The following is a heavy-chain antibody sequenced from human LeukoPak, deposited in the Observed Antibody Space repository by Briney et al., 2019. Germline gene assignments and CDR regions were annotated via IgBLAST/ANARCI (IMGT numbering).Heavy chain of an antibody. J-gene: IGHJ4*02. D-gene: IGHD1-1*01. CDR1: GFTFSDYD. CDR3: ARVAKERVGGVHYFDY. V-gene: IGHV3-13*01. CDR2: IGTAGDT. Sequence: PGGSLRLSCAASGFTFSDYDMHWVRQPTGKGLEWVAAIGTAGDTYYTGSVKGRFTISRENAKNSLYLQMNSLRAGDTAVYYCARVAKERVGGVHYFDYWGQGTLVTVSS.